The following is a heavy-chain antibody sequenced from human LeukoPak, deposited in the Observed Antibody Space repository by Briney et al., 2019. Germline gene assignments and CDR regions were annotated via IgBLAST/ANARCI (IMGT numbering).Heavy chain of an antibody. CDR2: ISGSGGST. V-gene: IGHV3-23*01. CDR3: AKDRWATVVTPSYFDY. Sequence: PGGSLRLSCAASGFTFSSYAMSWVRQAPGKGLEWVSAISGSGGSTYYADSVKGRFTISRDNSKNTLYLQMNSLRAEDTAVYYCAKDRWATVVTPSYFDYWGQGTLVTVSS. D-gene: IGHD4-23*01. CDR1: GFTFSSYA. J-gene: IGHJ4*02.